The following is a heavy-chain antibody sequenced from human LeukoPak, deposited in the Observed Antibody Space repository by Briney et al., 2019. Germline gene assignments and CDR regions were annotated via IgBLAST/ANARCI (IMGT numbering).Heavy chain of an antibody. D-gene: IGHD3-22*01. Sequence: SETLSLTCAIYGGSFSGYYWSWIRQPPGKGLEWIGEINHSGSTNYNPSLKSRVTISVDTSKNQFSLKLSSVTAADTAVYYCARGTMIVVVITDWGQGTLVTVSS. J-gene: IGHJ4*02. V-gene: IGHV4-34*01. CDR1: GGSFSGYY. CDR3: ARGTMIVVVITD. CDR2: INHSGST.